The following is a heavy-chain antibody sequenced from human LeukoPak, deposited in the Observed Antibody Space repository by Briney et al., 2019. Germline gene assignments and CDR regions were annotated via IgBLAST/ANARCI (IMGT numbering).Heavy chain of an antibody. CDR2: IRYDGSNK. J-gene: IGHJ3*02. CDR1: GFTFSSYG. Sequence: GGSLRLSCAASGFTFSSYGMHWVRQAPGKGLEWVAFIRYDGSNKYYADSVKGRFTISRDNSKNTLYLQMNSLRAEDTAVYYCAKFVKYSHKDAFDIWGQGTMVIVSS. CDR3: AKFVKYSHKDAFDI. V-gene: IGHV3-30*02. D-gene: IGHD2-15*01.